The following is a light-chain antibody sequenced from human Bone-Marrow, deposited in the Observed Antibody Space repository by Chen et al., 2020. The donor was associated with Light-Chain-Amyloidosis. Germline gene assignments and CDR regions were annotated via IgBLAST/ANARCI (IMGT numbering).Light chain of an antibody. Sequence: FMLTHPHSVSESPWKTVIISFSRSSGSIAPNYVQCYQQRPGSSPTTVIYEDDQRPSGVPDRFSGSIDRSSNSASLTISGLKTEDEADYYCQSYQGSSQGVFGGGTKLTVL. J-gene: IGLJ3*02. V-gene: IGLV6-57*01. CDR3: QSYQGSSQGV. CDR2: EDD. CDR1: SGSIAPNY.